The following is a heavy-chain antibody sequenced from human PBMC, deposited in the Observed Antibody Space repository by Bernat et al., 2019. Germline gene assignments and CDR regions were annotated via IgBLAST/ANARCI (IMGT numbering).Heavy chain of an antibody. CDR2: IYHSGST. V-gene: IGHV4-30-2*01. CDR1: GGSISSCGYS. Sequence: QLQLQESGSGLVKPSQTLSLTCAVSGGSISSCGYSWSWIRQPPGKGLEWIGYIYHSGSTYYNPSIKSRVTISVDRSKNQFSLKLSSVTAADTAGYYCAREESSGQVDCWGQGTLVTVSS. CDR3: AREESSGQVDC. J-gene: IGHJ4*02. D-gene: IGHD3-22*01.